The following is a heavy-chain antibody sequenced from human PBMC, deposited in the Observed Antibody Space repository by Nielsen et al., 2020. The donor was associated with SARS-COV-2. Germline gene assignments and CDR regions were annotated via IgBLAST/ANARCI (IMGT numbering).Heavy chain of an antibody. CDR1: GYTFTSYG. Sequence: ASVTVSCKASGYTFTSYGISWVRQAPGQGLEWMGWISTYNGNTNYAQKLQGRVTMTTDTSTSTAYMELRSLRSDDTAVYYCARSAAMSSWFDPWGQGTLVTVSS. CDR2: ISTYNGNT. V-gene: IGHV1-18*04. J-gene: IGHJ5*02. CDR3: ARSAAMSSWFDP. D-gene: IGHD2-2*01.